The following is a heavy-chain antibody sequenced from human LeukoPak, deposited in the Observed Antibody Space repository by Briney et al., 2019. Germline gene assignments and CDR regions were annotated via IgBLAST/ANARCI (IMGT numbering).Heavy chain of an antibody. Sequence: GASVKASCKASGGTFSSYAISWVRQAPGQGLEWMGGIIPIFGTANYAQKFQGRVTITTDESTSTAYMELSSLRSEDTAVYYCARWYSSSDNWFDPWGQGTLVTVSS. V-gene: IGHV1-69*05. D-gene: IGHD6-6*01. CDR1: GGTFSSYA. J-gene: IGHJ5*02. CDR3: ARWYSSSDNWFDP. CDR2: IIPIFGTA.